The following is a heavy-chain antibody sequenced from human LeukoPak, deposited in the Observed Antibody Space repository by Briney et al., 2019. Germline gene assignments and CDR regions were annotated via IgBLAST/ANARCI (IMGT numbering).Heavy chain of an antibody. V-gene: IGHV4-34*01. J-gene: IGHJ5*02. Sequence: SETLSLTCAVYGGSFSGYYWSWIRQPPGKGLEWIGEINHSGSTYYNPSLKSRVTISVDTSKNQFSLKLSSVTAADTAVYYCARQAKYYDFWSTPNWFDPWGQGTLVTVSS. CDR1: GGSFSGYY. CDR3: ARQAKYYDFWSTPNWFDP. D-gene: IGHD3-3*01. CDR2: INHSGST.